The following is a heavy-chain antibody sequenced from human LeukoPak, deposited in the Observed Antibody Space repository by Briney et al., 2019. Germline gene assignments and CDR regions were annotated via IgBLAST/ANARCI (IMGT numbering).Heavy chain of an antibody. CDR3: ARYLCTSGWTAIDY. Sequence: PGGSLRLSCAASGFTFSDFYMSWIRQSPGKGLEWVSYISSSSSYTNYADSVKGRFTISRDNAKNSLYLQMNSLRAEDTAVYYCARYLCTSGWTAIDYWGQGTLVTVSS. D-gene: IGHD6-19*01. J-gene: IGHJ4*02. V-gene: IGHV3-11*06. CDR1: GFTFSDFY. CDR2: ISSSSSYT.